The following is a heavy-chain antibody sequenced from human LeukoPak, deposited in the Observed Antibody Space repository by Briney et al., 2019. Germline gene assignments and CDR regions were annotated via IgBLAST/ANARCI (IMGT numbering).Heavy chain of an antibody. CDR1: GFTFSSYS. CDR2: ISSSSSTI. Sequence: GGSLRLSCAASGFTFSSYSMNWVRQAPGKGLEWVSYISSSSSTIYYADSVKGRFTISRDNAKNSLYLQMNSLRDEDTAVYYCAREMRGYSYGYCFDYWGQGTLVTVSS. D-gene: IGHD5-18*01. J-gene: IGHJ4*02. V-gene: IGHV3-48*02. CDR3: AREMRGYSYGYCFDY.